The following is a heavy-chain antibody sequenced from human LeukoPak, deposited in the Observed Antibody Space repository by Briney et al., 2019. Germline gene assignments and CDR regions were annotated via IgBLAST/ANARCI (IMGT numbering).Heavy chain of an antibody. CDR1: GFTVSSNY. CDR3: ARDSSSFPKYFDY. V-gene: IGHV3-53*01. D-gene: IGHD2/OR15-2a*01. J-gene: IGHJ4*02. CDR2: IYSSGST. Sequence: GGSLRLSCAASGFTVSSNYMSWVRQAPGKGLEWVSLIYSSGSTFYADSVRGRFTISRDNSKNTLYLQMNSLRPEDTAVYFCARDSSSFPKYFDYWGQGTLVTVSS.